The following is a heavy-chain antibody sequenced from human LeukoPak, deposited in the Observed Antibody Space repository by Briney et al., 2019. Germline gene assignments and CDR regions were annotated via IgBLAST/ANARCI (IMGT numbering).Heavy chain of an antibody. Sequence: GASVKVSCKASGGTFSSYAISWVRQAPGQGLEWMGRIIPILGIANYAQKFQGRVTITADKSTSTAYMELSSLGSEDTAVYYCARDRMTEQLVNEGFDYWGQGTLVTVSS. J-gene: IGHJ4*02. CDR2: IIPILGIA. CDR1: GGTFSSYA. V-gene: IGHV1-69*04. D-gene: IGHD6-13*01. CDR3: ARDRMTEQLVNEGFDY.